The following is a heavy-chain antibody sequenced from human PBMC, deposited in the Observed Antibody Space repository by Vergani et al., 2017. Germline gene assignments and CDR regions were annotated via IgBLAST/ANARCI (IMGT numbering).Heavy chain of an antibody. J-gene: IGHJ5*02. CDR2: INPNSGGT. CDR3: ARDLGCSGGSCYDGFDP. D-gene: IGHD2-15*01. CDR1: GYTFTGYY. V-gene: IGHV1-2*02. Sequence: QVQLVQSGAEVKKPGASVKVSCKASGYTFTGYYIHWVRQAPGQGLGWMGWINPNSGGTNYAQKFQGRVTMTRDTSISTAYMELSRLRSDDTAVYYCARDLGCSGGSCYDGFDPWGQGTLVTVSS.